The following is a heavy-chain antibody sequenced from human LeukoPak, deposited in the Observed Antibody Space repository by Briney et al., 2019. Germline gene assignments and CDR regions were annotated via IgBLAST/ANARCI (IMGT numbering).Heavy chain of an antibody. CDR3: ARVDSSGYYTFFDY. CDR2: IYNSGSP. D-gene: IGHD3-22*01. J-gene: IGHJ4*02. V-gene: IGHV4-59*11. CDR1: GGSISSHN. Sequence: PSEALSLTCTVSGGSISSHNWNWIRQPPGKGPEWIGDIYNSGSPNYNPSLKSRVTISVDTSKNQFSLKLSSVTAADTAEYYCARVDSSGYYTFFDYWGQGTLVTVSS.